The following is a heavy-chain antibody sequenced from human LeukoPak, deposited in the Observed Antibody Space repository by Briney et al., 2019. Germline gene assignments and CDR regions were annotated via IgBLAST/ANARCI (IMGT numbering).Heavy chain of an antibody. J-gene: IGHJ3*02. CDR2: IRYDERNK. Sequence: PGGSLRLSCEASGFTFSSYAMHWVRQAPGKGLEWVAFIRYDERNKYYSDSVKGRFTISRDNSKNTLYLQMNSLRAEDTAVYYCARSEKPLTGWYAFDIWGQGTMVTVSS. CDR3: ARSEKPLTGWYAFDI. V-gene: IGHV3-30*02. CDR1: GFTFSSYA. D-gene: IGHD3-9*01.